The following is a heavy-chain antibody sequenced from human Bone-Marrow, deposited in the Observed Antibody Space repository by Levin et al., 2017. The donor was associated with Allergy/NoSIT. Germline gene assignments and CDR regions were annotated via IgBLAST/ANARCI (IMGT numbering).Heavy chain of an antibody. D-gene: IGHD6-13*01. V-gene: IGHV3-23*01. CDR1: GFTFSSCA. Sequence: SCAASGFTFSSCAMTWVRQAPGKGLEWVSAISGSGDLTYYADPVKGRFTISRDSSKNTLYLQMNSLRAEDTAVYYCAKSGSGYSSGWYDYWGQGTLVTVSS. CDR3: AKSGSGYSSGWYDY. J-gene: IGHJ4*02. CDR2: ISGSGDLT.